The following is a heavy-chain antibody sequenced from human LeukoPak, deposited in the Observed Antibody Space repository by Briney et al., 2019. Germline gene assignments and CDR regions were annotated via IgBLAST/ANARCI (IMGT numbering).Heavy chain of an antibody. Sequence: GGSLRLSCAASGFTFSSYSMNWVRQARGKGLEWISYISTSASAVYYADSVKGRFTISRDNAKTSLYLQMNSLRAEDTAVYYCARDAFYCSSTSCYDHWGQGTLVTVSS. CDR2: ISTSASAV. CDR3: ARDAFYCSSTSCYDH. J-gene: IGHJ5*02. V-gene: IGHV3-48*04. CDR1: GFTFSSYS. D-gene: IGHD2-2*01.